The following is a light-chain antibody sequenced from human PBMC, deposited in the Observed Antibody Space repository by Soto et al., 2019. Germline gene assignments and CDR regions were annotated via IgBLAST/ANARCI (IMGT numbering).Light chain of an antibody. CDR1: QNVISN. CDR3: QQYVTSSPRT. CDR2: GAS. V-gene: IGKV3-20*01. J-gene: IGKJ1*01. Sequence: EIVMTQSPVTLSVSPGERATLSCRASQNVISNLAWYQQKPGQAPRLLIYGASSRATGIPDRFSGSGSGTDFTLTITRLEPEDFAVYYCQQYVTSSPRTCGQGTKVDIK.